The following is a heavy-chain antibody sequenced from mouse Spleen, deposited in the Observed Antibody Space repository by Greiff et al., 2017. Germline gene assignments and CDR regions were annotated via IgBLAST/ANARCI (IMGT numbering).Heavy chain of an antibody. V-gene: IGHV5-9-1*01. Sequence: EVKLVESGGGLVKPGGSLKLSCAASGFTFSSYAMSWVRQTPEKRLEWVATISSGGSYTYYPDSVKGRFTISRDNAKNTLYLQMSSLRSEDTAMYYCARGDYDGWFAYWGQGTLVTVSA. CDR3: ARGDYDGWFAY. J-gene: IGHJ3*01. CDR1: GFTFSSYA. CDR2: ISSGGSYT. D-gene: IGHD2-4*01.